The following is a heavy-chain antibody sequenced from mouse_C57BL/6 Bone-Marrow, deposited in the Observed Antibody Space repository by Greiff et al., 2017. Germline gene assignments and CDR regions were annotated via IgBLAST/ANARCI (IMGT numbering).Heavy chain of an antibody. D-gene: IGHD1-1*01. CDR2: IDPEDGDT. CDR1: GFNIKDYY. J-gene: IGHJ4*01. Sequence: EVMLVESGAELVRPGASVKLSCTASGFNIKDYYMHWVKQRPEQGLEWIGRIDPEDGDTEYAPKFQGKATMTADTSSNTAYLQLSSLTSEDTAVYYCTSYYYGSSSYYAMDYWGQGTSVTVSS. V-gene: IGHV14-1*01. CDR3: TSYYYGSSSYYAMDY.